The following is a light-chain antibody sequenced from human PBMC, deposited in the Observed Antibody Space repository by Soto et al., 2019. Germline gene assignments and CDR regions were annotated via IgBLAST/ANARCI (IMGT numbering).Light chain of an antibody. Sequence: DIQMTQSPSTLSASVGDRVTITCRASQSISSWLAWYQQKPGKAPKLLIYKASSLESGVPSRFSGSGSGTEFTLTISSLQPDDFANYYCQQYNSSSPETFGQGTKVEIK. V-gene: IGKV1-5*03. CDR3: QQYNSSSPET. J-gene: IGKJ1*01. CDR2: KAS. CDR1: QSISSW.